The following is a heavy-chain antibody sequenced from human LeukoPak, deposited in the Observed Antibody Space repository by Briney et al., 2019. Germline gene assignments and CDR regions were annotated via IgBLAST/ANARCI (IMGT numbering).Heavy chain of an antibody. CDR2: IYYSGST. CDR1: GGSISSYY. CDR3: ARRNDFDI. J-gene: IGHJ3*02. V-gene: IGHV4-59*08. Sequence: SSETLSLTCTVSGGSISSYYWSWIRQPPGKGLEWIGYIYYSGSTNYKPSLKSRVTISADTSKNQFSLKLTSVTAADTAIYYCARRNDFDIWGQGTMVTVSS.